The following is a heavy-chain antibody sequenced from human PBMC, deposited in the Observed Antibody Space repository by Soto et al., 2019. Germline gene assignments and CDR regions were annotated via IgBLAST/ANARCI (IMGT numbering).Heavy chain of an antibody. CDR1: GGSFSGYY. CDR2: INHSGST. CDR3: ARGRLRQQLVRNYYYYGMDV. D-gene: IGHD6-13*01. J-gene: IGHJ6*02. V-gene: IGHV4-34*01. Sequence: QVQLQQWGAGLLKPSETLSLTCAVYGGSFSGYYWSWIRQPPGKGLEWIGEINHSGSTNYNPSLKSRVTISVDTSKNQFSLKLSSVTAADKAVYYCARGRLRQQLVRNYYYYGMDVWGQGTTVTVSS.